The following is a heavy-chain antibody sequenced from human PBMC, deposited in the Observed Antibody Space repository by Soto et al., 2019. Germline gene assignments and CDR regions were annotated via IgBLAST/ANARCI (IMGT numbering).Heavy chain of an antibody. J-gene: IGHJ5*02. D-gene: IGHD2-21*01. CDR1: GASLSDNY. V-gene: IGHV4-34*01. CDR2: INHSGNT. Sequence: SETLSLTCAVYGASLSDNYCNWLRQPPGKGLEWIGEINHSGNTNYNPSLRSRVTISIDTSKNQLSLNLRSVSAADTAVYYCARGRGEFDAWGRGTPVTVSS. CDR3: ARGRGEFDA.